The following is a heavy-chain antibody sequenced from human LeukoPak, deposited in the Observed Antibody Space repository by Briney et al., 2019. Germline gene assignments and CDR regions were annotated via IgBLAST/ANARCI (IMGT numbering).Heavy chain of an antibody. J-gene: IGHJ5*02. CDR1: GFTFSSYA. D-gene: IGHD1-7*01. CDR2: ISGSGGST. Sequence: PGGSLRLSCAASGFTFSSYAMSWVRQAPGKGLEWASSISGSGGSTYYADSVKGRFTITRDTSNNTLYLQMNSLRAEDTAVYYCAKDRRESGTYNWFDPWGQGTLVTVSS. V-gene: IGHV3-23*01. CDR3: AKDRRESGTYNWFDP.